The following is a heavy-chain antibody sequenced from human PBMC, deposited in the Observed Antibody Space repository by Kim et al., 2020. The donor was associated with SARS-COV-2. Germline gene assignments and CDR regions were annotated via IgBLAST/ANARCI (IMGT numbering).Heavy chain of an antibody. CDR3: AIRIAVVGTIDY. Sequence: GGSLRLSCATSEFTFTSYAMSWVRQAPGKGLEWVSATSGSGGKTFYADSVKGRFTISRDNSKNTLILQMNSLRGEDTAVYYCAIRIAVVGTIDYWGPGTLVTVSS. CDR1: EFTFTSYA. CDR2: TSGSGGKT. J-gene: IGHJ4*02. V-gene: IGHV3-23*01. D-gene: IGHD6-19*01.